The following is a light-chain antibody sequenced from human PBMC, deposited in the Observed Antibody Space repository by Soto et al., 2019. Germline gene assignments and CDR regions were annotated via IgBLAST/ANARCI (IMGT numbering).Light chain of an antibody. CDR2: DAS. V-gene: IGKV3-20*01. CDR1: QSVSSSY. CDR3: QQYGSSPLYT. J-gene: IGKJ2*01. Sequence: EIVLTHSPGTLSLSPGERATLSCRASQSVSSSYLAWYQQKPGQAPRLLIYDASSRATGIPDRFSGSGSGTDFTLTISRLEPEDFAVYYCQQYGSSPLYTFGQGTKLEIK.